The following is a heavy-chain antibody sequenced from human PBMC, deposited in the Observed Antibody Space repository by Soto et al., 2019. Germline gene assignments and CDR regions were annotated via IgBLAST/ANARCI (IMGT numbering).Heavy chain of an antibody. CDR2: IKSNTDGGTT. CDR1: GFTFRNAW. Sequence: EVQLVESGGGLVKPGESLRLSCAASGFTFRNAWMSWVRQAPAKGLEWVGRIKSNTDGGTTDYAAPVKGRFTISRDDSKNTLYLHMNSLKTEDTAVYYCTTGVAAAKYYFDYWGQGTLVTVTS. J-gene: IGHJ4*02. CDR3: TTGVAAAKYYFDY. V-gene: IGHV3-15*01. D-gene: IGHD6-13*01.